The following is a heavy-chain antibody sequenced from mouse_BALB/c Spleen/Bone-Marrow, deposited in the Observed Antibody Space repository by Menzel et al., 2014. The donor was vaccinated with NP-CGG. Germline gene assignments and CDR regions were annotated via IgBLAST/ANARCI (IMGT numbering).Heavy chain of an antibody. CDR1: GYSITSGYG. D-gene: IGHD1-1*01. J-gene: IGHJ2*01. V-gene: IGHV3-1*02. Sequence: DVKLQESGPDLVKPSQSLSLTCTVTGYSITSGYGWHWIRQFPGNKLEWMGYIHYSGNTDYNPSLKSRISTTRDTSKNQFFLQLNSVTTEDTATYYCVRETKVVADFDYWGQGTTLTVSS. CDR3: VRETKVVADFDY. CDR2: IHYSGNT.